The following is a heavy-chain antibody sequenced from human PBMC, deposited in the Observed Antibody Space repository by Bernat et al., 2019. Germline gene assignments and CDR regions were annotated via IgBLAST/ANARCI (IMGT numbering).Heavy chain of an antibody. CDR3: ARDLFWSGPIDY. Sequence: VQLVESGGGVVQPGRSLRLSCAASGLTFSNFWMSWVRQAPGKGLEWVANIKEDGSEKYYVDSVKGRFTISRDNAKNSLYLQMNSLRAEDTAVYYCARDLFWSGPIDYWGQGTLVTVSS. D-gene: IGHD3-3*01. CDR1: GLTFSNFW. V-gene: IGHV3-7*03. J-gene: IGHJ4*02. CDR2: IKEDGSEK.